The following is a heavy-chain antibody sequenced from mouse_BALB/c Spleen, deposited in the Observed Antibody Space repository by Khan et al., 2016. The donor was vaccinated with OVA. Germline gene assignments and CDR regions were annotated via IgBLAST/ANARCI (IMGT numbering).Heavy chain of an antibody. Sequence: EVQLQESGPGLVKPSQSLSLTCTVTGYSITSGYAWNWLRQFPGNKLEWMGYISYSGVPSYTPSLKSLISITRDTSKNQFFLQLNSVTTEDTATTDCARGNCYGYYFDYWGQGTTLTVSS. J-gene: IGHJ2*01. D-gene: IGHD1-1*01. CDR3: ARGNCYGYYFDY. V-gene: IGHV3-2*02. CDR2: ISYSGVP. CDR1: GYSITSGYA.